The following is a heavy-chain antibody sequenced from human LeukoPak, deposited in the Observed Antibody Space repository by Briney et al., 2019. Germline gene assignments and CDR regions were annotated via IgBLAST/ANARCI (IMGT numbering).Heavy chain of an antibody. J-gene: IGHJ6*03. Sequence: SQTLSLTCAISGDSVSSNSAAWNWIRQSPSRGLEWLGRTYCRSKWYNDYAVSVKSRITINPDTSKNQFSLQLNSVTPEDTAVYYCARGDSSSWYNYYYYYYMDVWGKGTTVTVSS. D-gene: IGHD6-13*01. CDR3: ARGDSSSWYNYYYYYYMDV. CDR1: GDSVSSNSAA. CDR2: TYCRSKWYN. V-gene: IGHV6-1*01.